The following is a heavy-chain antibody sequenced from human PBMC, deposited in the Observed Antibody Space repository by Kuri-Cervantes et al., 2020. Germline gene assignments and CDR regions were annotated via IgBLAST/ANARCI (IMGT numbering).Heavy chain of an antibody. V-gene: IGHV3-48*02. CDR1: GFTFSDYE. Sequence: GGSLRLSCAASGFTFSDYEMKWVRQAPGKGLDWLSHISGTSSTIYYADSVKGRFTISRDNAKNSLYLQMNSLRDEDTAVYYYARVGPLYCSGGSCYWCYFDYWGQGTLVTVSS. CDR2: ISGTSSTI. J-gene: IGHJ4*02. D-gene: IGHD2-15*01. CDR3: ARVGPLYCSGGSCYWCYFDY.